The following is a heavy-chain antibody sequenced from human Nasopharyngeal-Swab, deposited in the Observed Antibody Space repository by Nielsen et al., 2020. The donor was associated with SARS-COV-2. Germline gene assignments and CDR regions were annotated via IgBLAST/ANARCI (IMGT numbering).Heavy chain of an antibody. Sequence: GGSLRLSCAASGFAFSDYWMSWVRQAPGKGLEWVANIKHDGSSKNYVDSVKGRFTISRDNAKKSLYLQMNSLRAEDTAVYYCARASRGWSWGQGTLVTVSS. J-gene: IGHJ5*02. CDR1: GFAFSDYW. V-gene: IGHV3-7*01. D-gene: IGHD6-19*01. CDR2: IKHDGSSK. CDR3: ARASRGWS.